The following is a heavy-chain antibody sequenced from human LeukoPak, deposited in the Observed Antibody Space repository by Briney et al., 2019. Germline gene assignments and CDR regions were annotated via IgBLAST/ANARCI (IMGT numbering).Heavy chain of an antibody. CDR2: IKQDGSEK. Sequence: GGSLRLSCAASGFTFSSYWMSWVRQAPGKGLEWVANIKQDGSEKYYVDSVKGRFTISRDNAKNSLYLQMNSLRAEDTAVYYCARDLVVNSYGYEVDYFDFWGQGTLVTVSS. CDR3: ARDLVVNSYGYEVDYFDF. J-gene: IGHJ4*02. CDR1: GFTFSSYW. V-gene: IGHV3-7*01. D-gene: IGHD5-18*01.